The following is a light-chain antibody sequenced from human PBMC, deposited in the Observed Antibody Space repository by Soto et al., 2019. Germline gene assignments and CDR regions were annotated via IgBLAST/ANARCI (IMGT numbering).Light chain of an antibody. J-gene: IGKJ1*01. CDR1: QSISTW. V-gene: IGKV1-5*03. CDR2: KAS. Sequence: DIQLTQSPSSLSASVGDRVTITFRASQSISTWLAWYQQEPGKAPKLLIHKASSLQSGVPSRFSGSGSGTDFTLTISSLQPEDIATYYCQKYHSAPRTFGQGTKVDIK. CDR3: QKYHSAPRT.